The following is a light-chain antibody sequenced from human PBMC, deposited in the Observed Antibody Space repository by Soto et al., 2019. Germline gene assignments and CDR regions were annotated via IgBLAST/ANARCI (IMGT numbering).Light chain of an antibody. J-gene: IGKJ5*01. CDR3: QQSYNTPYT. CDR1: QSISSH. V-gene: IGKV1-39*01. Sequence: DIQMTQSPYSPSASVGDRVTITWRASQSISSHLNWYQQKPGKAPNLLIYAAFSLHSGVPSRFSGSGSGTDFTLTISSLQPGDFASYYCQQSYNTPYTFGQGTRLEIK. CDR2: AAF.